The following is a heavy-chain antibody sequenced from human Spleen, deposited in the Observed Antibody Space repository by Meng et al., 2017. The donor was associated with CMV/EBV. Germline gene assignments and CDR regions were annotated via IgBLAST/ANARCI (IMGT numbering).Heavy chain of an antibody. V-gene: IGHV3-21*01. CDR3: AKVSRGFGDYYFDY. D-gene: IGHD3-10*01. CDR1: GFTFSSYG. CDR2: ISSSSSYI. Sequence: GESLKISCAASGFTFSSYGMHWVRQAPGKGLEWVSSISSSSSYIYYADSVKGRFTISRDNAKNSLYLQMNSLRAEDTAVYYCAKVSRGFGDYYFDYWGQGTLVTVSS. J-gene: IGHJ4*02.